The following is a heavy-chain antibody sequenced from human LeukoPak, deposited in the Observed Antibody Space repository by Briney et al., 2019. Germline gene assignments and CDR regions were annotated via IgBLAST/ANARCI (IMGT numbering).Heavy chain of an antibody. Sequence: GGSLRLSCAASGFTVSSNYMSWVRQAPGKGLEWVSVNYSGGTTYYADSVKGRFTISRDNSKNTLHLQMNCLRAEYTGVYYCWRDQYSYAHAAHWGQGTLVTVSS. J-gene: IGHJ4*02. CDR1: GFTVSSNY. V-gene: IGHV3-66*01. D-gene: IGHD5-18*01. CDR2: NYSGGTT. CDR3: WRDQYSYAHAAH.